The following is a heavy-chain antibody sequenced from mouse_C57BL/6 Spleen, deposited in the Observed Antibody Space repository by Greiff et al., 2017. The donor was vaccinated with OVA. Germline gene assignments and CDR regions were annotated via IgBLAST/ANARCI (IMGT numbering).Heavy chain of an antibody. D-gene: IGHD2-4*01. CDR2: IRSKSNNYAT. CDR1: GFSFNTYA. Sequence: EVKLEESGGGLVQPKGSLKLSCAASGFSFNTYAMNWVRQAPGKGLEWVARIRSKSNNYATYYADSVKDRFTISRDDSESMLYLQMNNLKTEDTAMYYCVRWGMIGFDYWGQGTTLTVSS. V-gene: IGHV10-1*01. J-gene: IGHJ2*01. CDR3: VRWGMIGFDY.